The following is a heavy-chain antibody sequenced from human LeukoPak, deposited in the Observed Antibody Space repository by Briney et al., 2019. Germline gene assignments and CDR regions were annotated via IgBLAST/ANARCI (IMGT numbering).Heavy chain of an antibody. Sequence: GSSVKVSCKASGGTFSSYAISWVQQAPGQGLEWMGGIIPIFGTANYAQKFQGRVTITADESTSTAYMELSSLRSEDTAVYYCAREVMVRGGEGFSPTNYYVMDVWGKGTTVTVSS. V-gene: IGHV1-69*01. CDR1: GGTFSSYA. D-gene: IGHD3-10*01. J-gene: IGHJ6*04. CDR2: IIPIFGTA. CDR3: AREVMVRGGEGFSPTNYYVMDV.